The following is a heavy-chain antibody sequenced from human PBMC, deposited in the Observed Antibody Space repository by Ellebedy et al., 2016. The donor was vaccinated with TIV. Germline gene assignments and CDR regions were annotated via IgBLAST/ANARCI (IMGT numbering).Heavy chain of an antibody. CDR2: ISGSGGST. CDR1: GLTFSSDA. CDR3: AKLSGYDPRDF. J-gene: IGHJ4*02. D-gene: IGHD5-12*01. Sequence: GESLKISCAASGLTFSSDAMSWVRQAPGKGLEWVSSISGSGGSTYYADSVKGRFTISRDNSKNTVFLQMNSLRAEDTAVYYCAKLSGYDPRDFWGQGTLVTVSS. V-gene: IGHV3-23*01.